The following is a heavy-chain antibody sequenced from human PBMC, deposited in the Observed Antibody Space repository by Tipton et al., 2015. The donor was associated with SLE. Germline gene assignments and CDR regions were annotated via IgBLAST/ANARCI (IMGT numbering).Heavy chain of an antibody. CDR1: GYTFSDYD. CDR2: VNPNGKT. Sequence: QLVQSGAEVKKPGASVKVSCKASGYTFSDYDINWVRQAAGQGLEWMGWVNPNGKTGYAQRFQGRVTMTMDTSISTAYMELNGLRSEDTAVYYCARAKWVPDFWGQGTLVTVSS. D-gene: IGHD1-26*01. CDR3: ARAKWVPDF. J-gene: IGHJ4*02. V-gene: IGHV1-8*01.